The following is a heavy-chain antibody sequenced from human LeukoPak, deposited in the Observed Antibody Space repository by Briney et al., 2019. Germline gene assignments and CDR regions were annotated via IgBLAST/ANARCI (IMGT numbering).Heavy chain of an antibody. D-gene: IGHD5-12*01. CDR1: GFTFSSYE. Sequence: GGSLRLSCSASGFTFSSYEMNWVRQAPGKGLEWISYISTGGSTIYYADSVKGRFTISRDNGKNSLYLQMNSLRAEDTAVYDCAVVATYYYYGMDVWGKGTTVTVSS. CDR3: AVVATYYYYGMDV. CDR2: ISTGGSTI. J-gene: IGHJ6*04. V-gene: IGHV3-48*03.